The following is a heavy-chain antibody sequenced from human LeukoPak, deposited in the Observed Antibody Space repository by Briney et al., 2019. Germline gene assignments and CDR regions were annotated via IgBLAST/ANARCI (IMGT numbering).Heavy chain of an antibody. CDR2: ISKDGNIT. Sequence: GGSLRLSCAASGFTLSDYWVHWVRQAPGQGLVWVSRISKDGNITRYADSVKGRFTISRDNGMNTAYLQMNSLRVEDTAIYYYARDFDRPGGWGQGTLVTVSS. J-gene: IGHJ4*02. V-gene: IGHV3-74*01. CDR3: ARDFDRPGG. CDR1: GFTLSDYW. D-gene: IGHD3-22*01.